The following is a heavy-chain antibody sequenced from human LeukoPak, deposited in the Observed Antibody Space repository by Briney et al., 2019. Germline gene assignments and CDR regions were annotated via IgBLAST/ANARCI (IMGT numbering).Heavy chain of an antibody. CDR3: ARAAPGGYSSSWYARGFDY. CDR2: IWYDGSNK. Sequence: GGSLRLSCAASGFTFSSYGMHWVRQAPGKGLEWVAVIWYDGSNKYYADSVKGRFTISRDNSKNTLYLQMNSLRAEDTAVYNCARAAPGGYSSSWYARGFDYWGQGTLVTVSS. J-gene: IGHJ4*02. D-gene: IGHD6-13*01. CDR1: GFTFSSYG. V-gene: IGHV3-33*01.